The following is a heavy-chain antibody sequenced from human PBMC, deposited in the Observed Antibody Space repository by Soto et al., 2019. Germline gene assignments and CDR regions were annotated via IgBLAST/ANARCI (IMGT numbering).Heavy chain of an antibody. CDR3: VKKIAGTTTNVAYWYFDL. Sequence: EVQLLESGGDLVQPGGSLRLSCAASGFTFGDFAMNWVRQAPGKGLEWVSGITGGGDYTFYADSVKGRFTISRVQSKNTVYLQMNSLRAEDTALYYCVKKIAGTTTNVAYWYFDLWGRGTLVTVSS. D-gene: IGHD2-8*01. V-gene: IGHV3-23*01. CDR1: GFTFGDFA. J-gene: IGHJ2*01. CDR2: ITGGGDYT.